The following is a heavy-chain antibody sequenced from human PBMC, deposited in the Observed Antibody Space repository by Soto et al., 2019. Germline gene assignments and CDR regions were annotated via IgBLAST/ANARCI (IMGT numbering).Heavy chain of an antibody. CDR3: ARDKTDSGGYCSSTSCPYYFDY. V-gene: IGHV1-69*04. CDR1: GGTFSSYT. Sequence: ASVKVSCKASGGTFSSYTISWVRQAPGQGLEWMGRIIPILGIANYAQKFQGRVTITADKSTSTAYMELSSLISEDTAVYYCARDKTDSGGYCSSTSCPYYFDYWGQGTLVTVSS. CDR2: IIPILGIA. D-gene: IGHD2-2*01. J-gene: IGHJ4*02.